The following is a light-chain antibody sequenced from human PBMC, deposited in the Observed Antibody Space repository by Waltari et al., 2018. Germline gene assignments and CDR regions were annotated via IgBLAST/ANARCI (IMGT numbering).Light chain of an antibody. CDR1: SSDVGGYNY. J-gene: IGLJ2*01. CDR2: DVT. CDR3: SSYPSSSTLGV. Sequence: QSALTQPAAVSGSPGQSITISCTGTSSDVGGYNYVSWYQQHPGKAPKLMIYDVTNRPSGVSDRFSGSKSGNTASLAISGLQAEDEADYYCSSYPSSSTLGVFGGGTKLTVL. V-gene: IGLV2-14*03.